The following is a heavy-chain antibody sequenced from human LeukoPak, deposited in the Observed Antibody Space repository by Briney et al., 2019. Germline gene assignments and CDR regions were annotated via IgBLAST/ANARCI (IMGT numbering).Heavy chain of an antibody. J-gene: IGHJ3*02. CDR1: GGSISSRNYY. V-gene: IGHV4-61*05. CDR2: IYYSGST. Sequence: SETLSLTCTVSGGSISSRNYYWGWIRQPPGKGLEWIGYIYYSGSTNYNPSLKSRVTISVDTSKNQFSLKLSSVTAADTAVYYCARHDIVVFGSAFDIWGQGTMVTVSS. D-gene: IGHD2-15*01. CDR3: ARHDIVVFGSAFDI.